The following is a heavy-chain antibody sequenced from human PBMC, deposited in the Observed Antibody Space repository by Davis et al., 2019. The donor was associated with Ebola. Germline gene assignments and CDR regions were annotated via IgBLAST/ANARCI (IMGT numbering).Heavy chain of an antibody. CDR3: ARQRGDFWRHLDY. CDR1: GGTFSSYA. J-gene: IGHJ4*02. CDR2: IIPIFGTA. Sequence: SVKVSCKASGGTFSSYAISWVRQAPGQGLEWMGGIIPIFGTANYAQKFQGRVTITADESTSTAYMELSSLRSEDTAVYYCARQRGDFWRHLDYWGQGTLVTVSS. V-gene: IGHV1-69*13. D-gene: IGHD3-3*01.